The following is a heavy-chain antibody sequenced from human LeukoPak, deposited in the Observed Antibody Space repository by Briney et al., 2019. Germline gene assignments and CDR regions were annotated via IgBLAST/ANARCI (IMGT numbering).Heavy chain of an antibody. CDR1: GFTFSSYS. J-gene: IGHJ5*02. CDR3: ASGYAP. V-gene: IGHV3-21*01. Sequence: GSLRLSCAASGFTFSSYSMNWVRQAPGKGLEWVSSISSSSSYTNYADSVKGRFTISRDNAKNSLYLQMNSLRAEDTAVYYCASGYAPWGQGTLVTVSS. D-gene: IGHD5-12*01. CDR2: ISSSSSYT.